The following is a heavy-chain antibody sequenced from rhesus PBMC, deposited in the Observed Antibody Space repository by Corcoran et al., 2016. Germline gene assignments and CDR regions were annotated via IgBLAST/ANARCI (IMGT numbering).Heavy chain of an antibody. CDR1: GGSISSSY. Sequence: QLQLQESGPGLVKPSETLSVTCAVSGGSISSSYWSWIRQAPGKGLELIGYITYSGITSYNPSLKSRVTISRDTSKNQFSLKLSSVTAADTAVYYCARDRDITMIVVPYDYWGQGVLVTVSS. CDR3: ARDRDITMIVVPYDY. CDR2: ITYSGIT. D-gene: IGHD3-28*01. J-gene: IGHJ4*01. V-gene: IGHV4-122*02.